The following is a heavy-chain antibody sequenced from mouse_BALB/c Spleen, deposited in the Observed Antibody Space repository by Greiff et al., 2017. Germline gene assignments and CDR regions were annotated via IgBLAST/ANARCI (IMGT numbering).Heavy chain of an antibody. V-gene: IGHV14-3*02. D-gene: IGHD2-1*01. CDR1: GFNIKDTY. Sequence: VQLKESGAELVKPGASVKLSCTASGFNIKDTYMHWVKQRPEQGLEWIGRIDPANGNTKYDPKFQGKATITADTSSNTAYLQLSSLTSEDTAVYYCAREMIYYGNPAWFAYWGQGTLVTVSA. CDR3: AREMIYYGNPAWFAY. CDR2: IDPANGNT. J-gene: IGHJ3*01.